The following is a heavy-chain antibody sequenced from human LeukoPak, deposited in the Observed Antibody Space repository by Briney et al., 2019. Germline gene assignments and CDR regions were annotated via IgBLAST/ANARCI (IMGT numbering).Heavy chain of an antibody. J-gene: IGHJ5*02. Sequence: SETLSLTCTVPGGSISSYYWSWIRQPPGKGLEWIGYIYYSGSTNYNPSLKSRVTISVDTSKNQFSLKLSSVTAADTAVYYCARMYPLTWFDPWGQGTLVTVSS. V-gene: IGHV4-59*01. CDR2: IYYSGST. CDR3: ARMYPLTWFDP. CDR1: GGSISSYY. D-gene: IGHD2-2*01.